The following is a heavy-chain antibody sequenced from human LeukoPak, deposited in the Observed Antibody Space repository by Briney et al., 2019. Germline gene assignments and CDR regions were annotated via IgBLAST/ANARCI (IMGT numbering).Heavy chain of an antibody. J-gene: IGHJ3*02. Sequence: SLRLSCAASGFPLDDYAMHWVRQAPGKGLEWVSGISWNSGNIGYADSVKGRFTISRDNAKSTLYLQMNSLRAEDTAVYYCARAVAGTRNAFDIWGQGTMVTVSS. CDR1: GFPLDDYA. V-gene: IGHV3-9*01. D-gene: IGHD6-19*01. CDR2: ISWNSGNI. CDR3: ARAVAGTRNAFDI.